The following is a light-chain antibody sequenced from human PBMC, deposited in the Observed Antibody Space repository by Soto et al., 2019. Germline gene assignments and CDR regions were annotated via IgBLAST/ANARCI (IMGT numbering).Light chain of an antibody. CDR3: SSYTTSSTYV. CDR1: SSDVGSYNY. J-gene: IGLJ1*01. V-gene: IGLV2-14*01. CDR2: DVS. Sequence: QSALAQPASVSGSPGQSITISCTGTSSDVGSYNYVSWYQQHPGKAPKVMIYDVSNRPSGVSYRLSGSKSGNTASLTISGLQAEDEADYYCSSYTTSSTYVFGTGTKVTVL.